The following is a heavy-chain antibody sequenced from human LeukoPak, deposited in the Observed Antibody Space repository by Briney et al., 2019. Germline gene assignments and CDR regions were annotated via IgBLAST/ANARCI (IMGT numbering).Heavy chain of an antibody. V-gene: IGHV3-7*01. CDR3: ARLDDYGGNSGFDY. CDR1: GFTFSSYA. D-gene: IGHD4-23*01. Sequence: GGSLRLSCAASGFTFSSYAMSWVRQAPGKGLEWVANIKKDGSEKNYVDSVKGRFTISGDYAKNSVYLQMNSLTAEDTAVYYCARLDDYGGNSGFDYWGQGTLVTVSS. CDR2: IKKDGSEK. J-gene: IGHJ4*02.